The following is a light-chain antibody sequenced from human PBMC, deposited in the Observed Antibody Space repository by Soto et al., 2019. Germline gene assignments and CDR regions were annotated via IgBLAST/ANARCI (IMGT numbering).Light chain of an antibody. V-gene: IGKV3-15*01. Sequence: EIVMTQSPATLSVSPGERATLSFRASQSVSIKLAWYQQKPGQAPRLLIYDTSTRATGIPARFSGSGSGTEFTLTISRLEPEDFAVYYCQQYGSSGTFGQGTKVDIK. CDR2: DTS. CDR1: QSVSIK. J-gene: IGKJ1*01. CDR3: QQYGSSGT.